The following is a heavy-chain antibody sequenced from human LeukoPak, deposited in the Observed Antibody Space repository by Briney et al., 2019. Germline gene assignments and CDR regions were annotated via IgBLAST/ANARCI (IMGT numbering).Heavy chain of an antibody. D-gene: IGHD4-17*01. CDR2: ISSSSSYI. V-gene: IGHV3-21*01. J-gene: IGHJ4*02. CDR3: ARDNYYGDYTIDY. CDR1: GFSFSTYT. Sequence: GRSLRLSCVVSGFSFSTYTMHWVRQAPGKGLEWVSSISSSSSYIYYADSVRGRFTISRDNAKNSLYLQMNSLRAEDTAVYFCARDNYYGDYTIDYWGQGTLVTVSS.